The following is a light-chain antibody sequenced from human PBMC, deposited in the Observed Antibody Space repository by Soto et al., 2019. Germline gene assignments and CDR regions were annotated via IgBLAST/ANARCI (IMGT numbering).Light chain of an antibody. V-gene: IGLV2-14*01. Sequence: HSDLNPPASVSRSTGHSITISCTGTSSDVGGYNYVSWYQQHPGKAPKLMIYEVSNRPSGVSNRFSGSKSGNTASLTISGLHAEDEADYYCSSYTSSSNPYVFGTGTKVTVL. CDR3: SSYTSSSNPYV. J-gene: IGLJ1*01. CDR2: EVS. CDR1: SSDVGGYNY.